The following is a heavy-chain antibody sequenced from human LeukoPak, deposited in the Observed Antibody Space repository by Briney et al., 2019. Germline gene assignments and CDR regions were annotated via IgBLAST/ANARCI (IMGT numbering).Heavy chain of an antibody. Sequence: GGSLRLSCAASGFTFSSYAVSWVRQAPGKGLEWVSAISGSGGSTYYADSVKGRFTISRDNSKNTLYLQMNSLRAEDTAVYYCAKNARIAAAGTGAFDYWGQGTLVTVSS. D-gene: IGHD6-13*01. CDR3: AKNARIAAAGTGAFDY. V-gene: IGHV3-23*01. CDR1: GFTFSSYA. J-gene: IGHJ4*02. CDR2: ISGSGGST.